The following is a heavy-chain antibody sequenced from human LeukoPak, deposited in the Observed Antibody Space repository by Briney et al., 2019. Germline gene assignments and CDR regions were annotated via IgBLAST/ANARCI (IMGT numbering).Heavy chain of an antibody. J-gene: IGHJ4*02. D-gene: IGHD3-10*01. CDR2: IYYSGST. V-gene: IGHV4-59*01. CDR3: ARAGAPNSPFDY. CDR1: GGSISSYF. Sequence: PSETLSLTCTVSGGSISSYFWSWIRQPPGKGLEWIGYIYYSGSTNYNPSLKSRVTITVDTSKNQFSLKLSSVTAADTAVYYCARAGAPNSPFDYWGQGTLVTLSS.